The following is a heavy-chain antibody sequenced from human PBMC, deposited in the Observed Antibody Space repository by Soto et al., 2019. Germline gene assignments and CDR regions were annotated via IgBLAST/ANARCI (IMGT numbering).Heavy chain of an antibody. CDR2: VNHSGTT. J-gene: IGHJ4*02. V-gene: IGHV4-34*01. Sequence: SETLSLTCAVYGGSFSGYYWTWIRQSPEKXLEWIGEVNHSGTTYYNPSLKTRVTISVHTPKNQFSLKMSSVTAADTAVYYCARGIGYCSSINCYSSRRLSFDSWGQGPLVTVSS. CDR1: GGSFSGYY. CDR3: ARGIGYCSSINCYSSRRLSFDS. D-gene: IGHD2-2*01.